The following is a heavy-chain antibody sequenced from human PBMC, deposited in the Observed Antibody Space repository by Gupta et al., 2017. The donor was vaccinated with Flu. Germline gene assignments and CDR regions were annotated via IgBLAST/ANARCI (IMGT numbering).Heavy chain of an antibody. V-gene: IGHV4-61*02. CDR1: GGSISSGSYY. CDR2: IYTSGST. CDR3: ARTYYYDSSGYWDVLGWFDP. J-gene: IGHJ5*02. Sequence: QVQLQESGPGLVKPSQTLSLTCTVSGGSISSGSYYWSWIRQPAGKGLEWIGRIYTSGSTNYNPSLKSRVTISVDTSKNQFSLKLSSVTAADTAVYYCARTYYYDSSGYWDVLGWFDPWGQGTLVTVSS. D-gene: IGHD3-22*01.